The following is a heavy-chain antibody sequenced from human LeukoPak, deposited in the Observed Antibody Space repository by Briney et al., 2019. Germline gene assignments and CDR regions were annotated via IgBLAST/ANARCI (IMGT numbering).Heavy chain of an antibody. CDR1: GFTVSSNY. J-gene: IGHJ5*02. V-gene: IGHV3-53*05. CDR3: AKDRGQLWLSNWFDP. D-gene: IGHD5-18*01. CDR2: IYSGGST. Sequence: GGSLRLSCAASGFTVSSNYMSWVRQAPGKGLEWVSVIYSGGSTYYADSVKGRFTISRDNSKNTLYLQMNSLRAEDTAVYYCAKDRGQLWLSNWFDPWGQGTLVTVSS.